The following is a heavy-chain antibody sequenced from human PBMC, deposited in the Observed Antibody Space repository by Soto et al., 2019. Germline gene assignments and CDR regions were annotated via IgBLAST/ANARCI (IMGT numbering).Heavy chain of an antibody. J-gene: IGHJ3*02. CDR1: GFTFSNAW. Sequence: EVQLVESGGGLVKPGGSLRLSCAASGFTFSNAWMNWVRQAPGKGLEWVGRIKSKTDGGTTDYAAPVKGRFTISRDDSKNTLYLQMNSLKTEDTAVYYCTTTLLSRIAVAGDAFDIWGQGTMVTASS. V-gene: IGHV3-15*07. D-gene: IGHD6-19*01. CDR2: IKSKTDGGTT. CDR3: TTTLLSRIAVAGDAFDI.